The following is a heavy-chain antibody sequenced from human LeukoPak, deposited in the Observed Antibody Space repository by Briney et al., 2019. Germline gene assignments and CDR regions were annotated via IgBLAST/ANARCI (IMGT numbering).Heavy chain of an antibody. V-gene: IGHV3-7*01. CDR2: IKEDGSEK. D-gene: IGHD2-15*01. CDR3: AREGDYYCSGGSCYDY. J-gene: IGHJ4*02. CDR1: GFTFSSYW. Sequence: GGSLRLSCAASGFTFSSYWMSWVRQAPGKGLEWVANIKEDGSEKYYVDSVKGRFAISRDNAKNSVYLQMNSLRAEDTAVYYCAREGDYYCSGGSCYDYWGQGTLVTVSS.